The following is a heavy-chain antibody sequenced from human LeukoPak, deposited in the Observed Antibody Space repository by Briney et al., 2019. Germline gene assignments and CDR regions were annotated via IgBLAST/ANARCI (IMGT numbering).Heavy chain of an antibody. CDR1: GSTFSDYY. CDR2: ITSSGSTI. J-gene: IGHJ2*01. CDR3: ARDRSSTVTNSWYFDL. V-gene: IGHV3-11*01. Sequence: PGGSLRLSCAASGSTFSDYYMSWIRQAPGKGLEWVSYITSSGSTIYYADSVKGRFTISRDNTKNSLYLQMNSLRAEDTAVYYCARDRSSTVTNSWYFDLWGRGTLVTVSS. D-gene: IGHD4-17*01.